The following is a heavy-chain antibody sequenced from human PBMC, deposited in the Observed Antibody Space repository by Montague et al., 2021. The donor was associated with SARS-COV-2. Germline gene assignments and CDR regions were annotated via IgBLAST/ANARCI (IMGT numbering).Heavy chain of an antibody. CDR2: IYYRGST. V-gene: IGHV4-31*03. CDR3: ARVDIVVVTAMRYFDL. D-gene: IGHD2-21*02. J-gene: IGHJ2*01. CDR1: GGSISSCSYY. Sequence: TLSLTCTVSGGSISSCSYYWVWIRQHPGLDLEWFVYIYYRGSTYSXXXLKSRVTISVDTSKNQFSLKLSSVTAADTAVYYCARVDIVVVTAMRYFDLWGRGTLVTVSS.